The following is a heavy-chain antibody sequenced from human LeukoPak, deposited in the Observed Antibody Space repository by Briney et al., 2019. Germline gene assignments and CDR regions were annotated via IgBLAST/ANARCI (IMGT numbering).Heavy chain of an antibody. Sequence: PSETLSLTCTVSGGSISSYYWSWIRQPPGKGLEWIGYIYYSGSTNYNPSLKSRGTISVDTSKNQYSLKLSSVTAADTAVYYCARDLVGSSWYVRRFDPWGQGTLVTVSS. CDR3: ARDLVGSSWYVRRFDP. J-gene: IGHJ5*02. V-gene: IGHV4-59*01. CDR1: GGSISSYY. CDR2: IYYSGST. D-gene: IGHD6-13*01.